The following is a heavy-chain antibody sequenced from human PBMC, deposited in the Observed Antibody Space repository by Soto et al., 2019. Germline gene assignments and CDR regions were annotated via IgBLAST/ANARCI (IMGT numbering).Heavy chain of an antibody. CDR3: ARDKYDDYGNWFVP. CDR2: MNPNSGNT. V-gene: IGHV1-8*01. J-gene: IGHJ5*02. D-gene: IGHD4-17*01. Sequence: QVQLVQSGAEVKKPGASVKVSCKASGYTFTIYDINWVRQATGQGLEWMGWMNPNSGNTGYAQKFQGRVTMTRNTSISTANMELLSLRSDDTAVYYCARDKYDDYGNWFVPWGQGTLVTVSS. CDR1: GYTFTIYD.